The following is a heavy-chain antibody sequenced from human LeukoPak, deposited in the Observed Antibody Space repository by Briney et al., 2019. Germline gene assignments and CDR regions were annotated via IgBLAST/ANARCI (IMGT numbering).Heavy chain of an antibody. V-gene: IGHV3-48*01. J-gene: IGHJ4*02. CDR1: GFNFSSYS. CDR2: ISSSSSTI. CDR3: ARVLFVDPTY. Sequence: GGSLRLSCAASGFNFSSYSMNWVRQAPGKGLEWVSYISSSSSTIYYADSVKGRFTISRDNAKNSLYLQMNSLRAEDTAVYYCARVLFVDPTYWGQGTLVTVSS. D-gene: IGHD3/OR15-3a*01.